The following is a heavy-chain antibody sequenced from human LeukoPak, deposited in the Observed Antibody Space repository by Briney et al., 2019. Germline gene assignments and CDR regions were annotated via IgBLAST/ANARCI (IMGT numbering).Heavy chain of an antibody. V-gene: IGHV1-69*13. D-gene: IGHD1-26*01. J-gene: IGHJ3*02. CDR3: ARVRRSWELLGAFDI. Sequence: GASVKVSCKASGGTFSSYAISWVRQAPGQGLEWMGGIIPIFGTANYAQKFQGRVTITADESTSTAYMELSSLRSEDTAVYYCARVRRSWELLGAFDIWGQGTMVTVSS. CDR1: GGTFSSYA. CDR2: IIPIFGTA.